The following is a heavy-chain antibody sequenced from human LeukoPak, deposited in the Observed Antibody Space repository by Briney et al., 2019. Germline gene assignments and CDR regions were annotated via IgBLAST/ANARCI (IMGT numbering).Heavy chain of an antibody. D-gene: IGHD4-11*01. Sequence: GGSLRLSCAASGFTFSSYAMHWVRQAPGKGLEWVAVISYDGSNKYYADSVKGRFTISRDNSKNTLYLQMNSLRAEDTAVYYCARDKVVTTVTRGGHAFDIWGQGTMVTVSS. CDR2: ISYDGSNK. CDR3: ARDKVVTTVTRGGHAFDI. V-gene: IGHV3-30*04. CDR1: GFTFSSYA. J-gene: IGHJ3*02.